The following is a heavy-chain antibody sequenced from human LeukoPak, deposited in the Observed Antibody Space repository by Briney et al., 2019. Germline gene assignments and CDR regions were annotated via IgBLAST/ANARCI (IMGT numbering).Heavy chain of an antibody. Sequence: GGSLRLSCAVSGFIFSDYYVSWIRQAPGKGLEWVSYISTSGRPIYHVHSVKGRFTISRDNAKNSLYLLMNSLRVEDTAVYYCARAGYCSSTSCYVSLWGQGTLVTVSS. CDR2: ISTSGRPI. D-gene: IGHD2-2*03. CDR1: GFIFSDYY. J-gene: IGHJ4*02. V-gene: IGHV3-11*04. CDR3: ARAGYCSSTSCYVSL.